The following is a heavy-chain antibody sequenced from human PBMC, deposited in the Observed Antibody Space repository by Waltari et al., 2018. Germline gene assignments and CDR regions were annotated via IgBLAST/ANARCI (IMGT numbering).Heavy chain of an antibody. V-gene: IGHV4-38-2*01. CDR3: ARVGRYCTGGVCCYFDY. D-gene: IGHD2-8*02. J-gene: IGHJ4*02. Sequence: QVQLQESGPGLVKPSETLSLTCAVSGYSISSGYYWGWIRQPPGKGLEWIGSIYHSGSTYYNPSLKSRVTISVDTYKNQFSLKLSSVTAADTAVYYCARVGRYCTGGVCCYFDYWGQGTLVTVSS. CDR2: IYHSGST. CDR1: GYSISSGYY.